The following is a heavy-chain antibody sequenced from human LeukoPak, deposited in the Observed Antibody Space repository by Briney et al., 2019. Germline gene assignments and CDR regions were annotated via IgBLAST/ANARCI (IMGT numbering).Heavy chain of an antibody. CDR1: GFSFSSYS. J-gene: IGHJ5*02. CDR3: ARAVEYNWFDP. CDR2: ISSSSSYI. Sequence: GGSLRLSCAASGFSFSSYSMNWVRQAPGKGLEWVSSISSSSSYIYYADSVKGRFTISRDNAKNSLYLQMNSLIAEDTAVYYCARAVEYNWFDPWGQGTLVTVSS. V-gene: IGHV3-21*01.